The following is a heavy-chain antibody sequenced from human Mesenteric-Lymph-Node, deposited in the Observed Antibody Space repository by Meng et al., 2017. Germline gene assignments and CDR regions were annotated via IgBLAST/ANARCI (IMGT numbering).Heavy chain of an antibody. CDR1: GFTFSGSA. D-gene: IGHD3-22*01. CDR3: TRLDYYDSSGYYIPEEY. Sequence: GGSLRLSCAASGFTFSGSAMHWVRQASGKGLEWVGRIRSKANSYATAYAASVKGRFTISRDDSKNTAYLQMNSLKTEDTAVYYCTRLDYYDSSGYYIPEEYWGQGTLVTVSS. CDR2: IRSKANSYAT. V-gene: IGHV3-73*01. J-gene: IGHJ4*02.